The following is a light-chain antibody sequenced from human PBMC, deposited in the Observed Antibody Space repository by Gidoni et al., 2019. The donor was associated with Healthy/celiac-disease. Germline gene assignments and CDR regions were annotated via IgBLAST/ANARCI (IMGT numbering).Light chain of an antibody. CDR1: QSVLYSSNNKNY. J-gene: IGKJ2*01. Sequence: DIVMTQSTDSLAVSLGERATINCKSSQSVLYSSNNKNYLAWYQQKPGQPPKLLIYWAYTRESGVPDRFSGSGSGTDFTLTISSLQAEDVAVYYCQQYYSTPPTFGPGTKLEIK. CDR2: WAY. V-gene: IGKV4-1*01. CDR3: QQYYSTPPT.